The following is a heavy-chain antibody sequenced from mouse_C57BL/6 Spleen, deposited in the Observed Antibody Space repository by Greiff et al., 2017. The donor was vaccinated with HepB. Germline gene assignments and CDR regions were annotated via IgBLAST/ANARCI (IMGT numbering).Heavy chain of an antibody. CDR2: INPNNGGT. CDR1: GYTFTDYN. Sequence: EVQLQQSGPELVKPGASVKMSCKASGYTFTDYNMHWVKQSHGKSLEWIGYINPNNGGTSYNQKFKGKATLIVNKSSSTAYMELRSLTSEDSAVYYCAVSIYYGYDDWFADWGQGTLVTVAA. CDR3: AVSIYYGYDDWFAD. D-gene: IGHD2-2*01. V-gene: IGHV1-22*01. J-gene: IGHJ3*01.